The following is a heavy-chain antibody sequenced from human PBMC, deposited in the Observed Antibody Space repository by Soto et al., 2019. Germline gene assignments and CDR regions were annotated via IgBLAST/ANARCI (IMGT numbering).Heavy chain of an antibody. CDR2: ISTSSRTI. V-gene: IGHV3-48*01. CDR3: ARGRNYYGSGDYYTDV. Sequence: PGGSLRLSCAASGFSFSSYSMNWVRQAPGKGLEWVSYISTSSRTIYYADSVKGRFTISRDNAKNSLYLQMNSLRAEDSAVYYCARGRNYYGSGDYYTDVWGKGTTVTVSS. D-gene: IGHD3-10*01. CDR1: GFSFSSYS. J-gene: IGHJ6*03.